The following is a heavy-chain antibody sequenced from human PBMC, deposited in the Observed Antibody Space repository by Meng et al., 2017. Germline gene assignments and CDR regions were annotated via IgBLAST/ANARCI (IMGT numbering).Heavy chain of an antibody. D-gene: IGHD3-22*01. CDR2: ISAYNGNT. CDR1: GYTFTKYG. CDR3: ARVRRNYDSSGYYSH. J-gene: IGHJ4*02. V-gene: IGHV1-18*01. Sequence: QVQLVQSGAEVKKPGASVKVSCETSGYTFTKYGISWVRQAPGQGLEWMGWISAYNGNTNYAQKFQGRVTMTTDTSTSTAYMEVRSLRSDDTAVYYCARVRRNYDSSGYYSHWGQGTLVTVSS.